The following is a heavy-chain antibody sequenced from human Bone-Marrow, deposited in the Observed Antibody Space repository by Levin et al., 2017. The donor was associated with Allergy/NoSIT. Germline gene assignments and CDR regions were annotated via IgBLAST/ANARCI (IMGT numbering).Heavy chain of an antibody. D-gene: IGHD6-13*01. CDR1: GYFFTSYW. Sequence: NHGESLKISCKGSGYFFTSYWIGWVRQKPGKGLEWMGIIFPGDSETRYSPTFQGHVVVSVDKSINTAYLQWSSLKASDSAMYYCVRGRLATVPFGFDPWGQGTLVTVSS. V-gene: IGHV5-51*01. J-gene: IGHJ5*02. CDR2: IFPGDSET. CDR3: VRGRLATVPFGFDP.